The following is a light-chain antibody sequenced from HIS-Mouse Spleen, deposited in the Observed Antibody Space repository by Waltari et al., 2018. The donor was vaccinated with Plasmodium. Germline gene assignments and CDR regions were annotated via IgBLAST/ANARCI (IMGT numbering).Light chain of an antibody. Sequence: DIQMTQSPSSLSASVGDRVTITCQASQDSSNYLNWYQQKPGKAPKLLIYDASNLETGVPSRFSGSGSGTDGTFTISRLQPEDIATYDGQQYDNLPPAFTFGPGTKVDIK. J-gene: IGKJ3*01. CDR2: DAS. CDR1: QDSSNY. CDR3: QQYDNLPPAFT. V-gene: IGKV1-33*01.